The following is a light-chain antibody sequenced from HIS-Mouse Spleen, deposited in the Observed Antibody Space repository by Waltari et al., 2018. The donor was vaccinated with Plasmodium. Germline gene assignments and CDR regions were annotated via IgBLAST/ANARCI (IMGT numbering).Light chain of an antibody. V-gene: IGKV2-28*01. Sequence: DIVMTQSPLSLPVTPGEPASISCRSSQSPLHSNGHNYLDWYLKKPGQSPQLLIYLGSNRASGVPDRFSGSGSGTDFTLKISRVEAEDVGVYYCMQALQTPWTFGQGTKVEIK. J-gene: IGKJ1*01. CDR1: QSPLHSNGHNY. CDR2: LGS. CDR3: MQALQTPWT.